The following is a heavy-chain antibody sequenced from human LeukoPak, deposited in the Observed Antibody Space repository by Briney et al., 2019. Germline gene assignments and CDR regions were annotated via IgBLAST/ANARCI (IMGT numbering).Heavy chain of an antibody. CDR1: GGTFSSYA. J-gene: IGHJ4*02. D-gene: IGHD3-22*01. CDR3: ASVNYYDSSGNYRLDY. Sequence: ASVKVSCKASGGTFSSYAISWVRQAPGQGLEWMGGIIPIFGTSNYAQKFQGRVTITADESTSTAYMELSSLRSEDTAVYYCASVNYYDSSGNYRLDYWGQGTLVTVSS. CDR2: IIPIFGTS. V-gene: IGHV1-69*01.